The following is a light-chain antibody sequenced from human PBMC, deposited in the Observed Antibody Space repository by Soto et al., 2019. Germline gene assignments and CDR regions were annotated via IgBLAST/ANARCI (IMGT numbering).Light chain of an antibody. CDR2: ENN. V-gene: IGLV1-51*02. CDR1: SSNIGNNY. CDR3: GTWDSSLSAWV. Sequence: QSVLTQPPSVSAAPGQTVTISCSGSSSNIGNNYVSWYRQLPGTAPKLLIYENNKRPSGIPDRFSGSKSGTSATLGITGLQTGDEADYYCGTWDSSLSAWVFGGGTKLTVL. J-gene: IGLJ3*02.